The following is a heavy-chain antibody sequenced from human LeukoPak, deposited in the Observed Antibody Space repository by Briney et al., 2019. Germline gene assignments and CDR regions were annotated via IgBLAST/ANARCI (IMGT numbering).Heavy chain of an antibody. J-gene: IGHJ4*02. Sequence: VASLKVSCRASGYTFSTYGITWVRQAPGQGLEWMGWISAYNGNTDYAQKLQGRVTMSTGTSTSTTYMELRSLTSDDTAVYYCARERHCSSTSCTPLGYWGQGTLVTVSS. CDR1: GYTFSTYG. V-gene: IGHV1-18*04. CDR3: ARERHCSSTSCTPLGY. CDR2: ISAYNGNT. D-gene: IGHD2-2*01.